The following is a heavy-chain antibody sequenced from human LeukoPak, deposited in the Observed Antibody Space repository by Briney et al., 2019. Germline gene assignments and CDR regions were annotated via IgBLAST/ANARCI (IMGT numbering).Heavy chain of an antibody. Sequence: GGSLRLSCAASEFTFSSYEMNWVRGAPGEGLEWVSYISSSGSTIYYADSVKGRFTISRDNPTNTLYLQMNSLRAEDTAVYYCARDGNSGYDPDAFDIWGQGTMVTVSS. CDR1: EFTFSSYE. D-gene: IGHD5-12*01. V-gene: IGHV3-48*03. CDR3: ARDGNSGYDPDAFDI. J-gene: IGHJ3*02. CDR2: ISSSGSTI.